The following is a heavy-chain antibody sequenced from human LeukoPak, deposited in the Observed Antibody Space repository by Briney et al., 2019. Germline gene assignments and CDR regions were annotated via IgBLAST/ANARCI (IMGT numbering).Heavy chain of an antibody. CDR3: AVISGSYADY. CDR2: IYYSGST. CDR1: GGSISSGGYY. Sequence: SQTLSLTCTVSGGSISSGGYYWSWIRQHPGKGLEWIGYIYYSGSTNYNPSLKSRVTMSVDTSKNQFSLKLSSVTAADTAVYYCAVISGSYADYWGQGTLVTVSS. J-gene: IGHJ4*02. D-gene: IGHD1-26*01. V-gene: IGHV4-31*03.